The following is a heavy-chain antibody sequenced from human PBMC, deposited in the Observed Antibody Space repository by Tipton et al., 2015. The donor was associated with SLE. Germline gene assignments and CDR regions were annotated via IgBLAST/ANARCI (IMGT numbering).Heavy chain of an antibody. CDR1: GFTFSNYA. D-gene: IGHD5-12*01. Sequence: SLRLSCAASGFTFSNYAMTWVRQAPGKGLEWVSTISGSGGSTYYADSVKGRFTISRDNSKNTLYLQMNSLKAEDTAVYYCATPYDLRAFDLWGQGTMVTVSS. CDR3: ATPYDLRAFDL. CDR2: ISGSGGST. V-gene: IGHV3-23*01. J-gene: IGHJ3*01.